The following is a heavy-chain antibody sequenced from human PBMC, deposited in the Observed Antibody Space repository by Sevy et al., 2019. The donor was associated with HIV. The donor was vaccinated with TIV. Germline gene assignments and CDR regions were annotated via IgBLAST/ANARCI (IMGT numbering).Heavy chain of an antibody. CDR1: GDSISSGSYY. J-gene: IGHJ4*02. Sequence: AESLSLTCTVSGDSISSGSYYWGWIRQPPGNGLEWIGNIYYGGDTYYNPSLKSRVTISVDTSKNQFSLKMRSVTAADTAVYDCARLGRNEGYFDYWGQGTLVTVSS. CDR2: IYYGGDT. V-gene: IGHV4-39*01. CDR3: ARLGRNEGYFDY. D-gene: IGHD1-1*01.